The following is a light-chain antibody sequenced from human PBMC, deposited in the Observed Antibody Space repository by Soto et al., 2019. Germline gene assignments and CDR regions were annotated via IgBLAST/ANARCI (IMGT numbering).Light chain of an antibody. CDR1: TSNVGSNY. V-gene: IGLV1-47*01. J-gene: IGLJ3*02. Sequence: QSVLTQPPSASGTPGQTVTMSCSGSTSNVGSNYVYWYQQLPGAAPKLLIYTNSQRPSGVPDRFSGSKSDTSASLAISGLRSEDEADYYCAAWDDSLSGVVFGGGTKLTVL. CDR3: AAWDDSLSGVV. CDR2: TNS.